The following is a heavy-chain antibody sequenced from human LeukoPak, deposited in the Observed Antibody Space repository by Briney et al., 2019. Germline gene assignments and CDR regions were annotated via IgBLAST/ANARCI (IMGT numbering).Heavy chain of an antibody. J-gene: IGHJ6*03. CDR1: GGTFSSYA. D-gene: IGHD6-13*01. V-gene: IGHV1-69*06. CDR2: IIPIFGTT. Sequence: ASVKVSCKASGGTFSSYAISWVRQAPGQGLEWMGGIIPIFGTTNYAQKFQDRVAITADKSTSTAYMELSSLRSEDTAVYYCARVVGLTGYSSSWYSGYYYYMDVWGKGTTVTVSS. CDR3: ARVVGLTGYSSSWYSGYYYYMDV.